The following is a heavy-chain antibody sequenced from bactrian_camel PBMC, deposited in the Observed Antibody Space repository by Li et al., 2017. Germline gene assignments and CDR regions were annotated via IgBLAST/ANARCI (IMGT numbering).Heavy chain of an antibody. Sequence: VESGGGLVQPGGSLRLSCSASGFDFSGYYITWVRQAPGKGLEWVSAINSGGGSTYYADSVKGRFTISEDKAENTLYLQMNSLKPEDTGMYYCAATGQDWCYTQRPPAEYHYWGQGTQVTVS. CDR2: INSGGGST. D-gene: IGHD2*01. V-gene: IGHV3S40*01. CDR3: AATGQDWCYTQRPPAEYHY. J-gene: IGHJ4*01. CDR1: GFDFSGYY.